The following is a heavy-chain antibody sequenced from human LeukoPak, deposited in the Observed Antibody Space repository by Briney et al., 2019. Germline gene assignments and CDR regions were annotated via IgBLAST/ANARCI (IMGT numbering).Heavy chain of an antibody. D-gene: IGHD3-16*01. CDR1: GFTFSAYS. J-gene: IGHJ4*02. CDR3: TTGPYYGDY. Sequence: PGGSLRLSCVASGFTFSAYSMNWVRQAPGKGLEWISYISLRGSPVYYAESVRDRFSISRDNAKNSLSLQMNSLRDDDTALYYCTTGPYYGDYWGQGTLVTVSS. CDR2: ISLRGSPV. V-gene: IGHV3-48*02.